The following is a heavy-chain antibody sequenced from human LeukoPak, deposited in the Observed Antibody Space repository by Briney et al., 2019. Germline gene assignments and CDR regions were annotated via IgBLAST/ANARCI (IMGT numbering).Heavy chain of an antibody. D-gene: IGHD3-3*01. Sequence: KASETLSLTCTASGGSISSYYWSWIRQPPGKGLEWIGYIYYSGSTNYNPSLKSRVTISVDTSKNQFSLKLSSVTAADTAVYYCAIARITIFGVAYDAFDIWGQGTMVTVSS. CDR2: IYYSGST. CDR3: AIARITIFGVAYDAFDI. CDR1: GGSISSYY. J-gene: IGHJ3*02. V-gene: IGHV4-59*01.